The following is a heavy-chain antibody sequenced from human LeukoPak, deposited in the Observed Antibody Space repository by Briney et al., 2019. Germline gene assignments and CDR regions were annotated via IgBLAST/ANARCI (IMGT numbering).Heavy chain of an antibody. CDR2: ISGSGGST. Sequence: GGSLRLSCAASGFTFSSYGMSWVRQAPGKGLEWVSAISGSGGSTYYADSVKGRFTISRDNSKNTLYLQMNSLRAEDTAVYYCAKDHGSWYDYYYYYMDVWGKGTTVTISS. CDR1: GFTFSSYG. D-gene: IGHD6-13*01. J-gene: IGHJ6*03. V-gene: IGHV3-23*01. CDR3: AKDHGSWYDYYYYYMDV.